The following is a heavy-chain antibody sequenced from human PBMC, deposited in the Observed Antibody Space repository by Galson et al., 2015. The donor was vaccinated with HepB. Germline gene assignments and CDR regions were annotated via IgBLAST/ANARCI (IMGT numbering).Heavy chain of an antibody. V-gene: IGHV6-1*01. Sequence: CAISGDSVSSNSAAWNWIRQSPSRGLEWLGRTYYRSKWYNDCAVSVKGRISVNPDTSKNQFSLQLKSVTPEDTAVYYCARGGRQGIVTAGPSYFYYFMDVWGQGTTVTVSS. D-gene: IGHD2/OR15-2a*01. CDR2: TYYRSKWYN. J-gene: IGHJ6*02. CDR3: ARGGRQGIVTAGPSYFYYFMDV. CDR1: GDSVSSNSAA.